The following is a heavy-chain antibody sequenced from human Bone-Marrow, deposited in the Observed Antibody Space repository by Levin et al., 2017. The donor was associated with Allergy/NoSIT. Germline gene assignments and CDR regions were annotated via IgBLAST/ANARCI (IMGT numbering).Heavy chain of an antibody. D-gene: IGHD6-6*01. V-gene: IGHV1-18*01. CDR2: ISAYNGNT. CDR1: GYTFTSYG. Sequence: GASVKVSCKASGYTFTSYGISWVRQAPGQGLEWMGWISAYNGNTNYAQKLQGRVTMTTDTSTSTAYMELRSLRSDDTAVYYCARDSPPRRYSSSRRRPFDYWGQGTLVTVSS. J-gene: IGHJ4*02. CDR3: ARDSPPRRYSSSRRRPFDY.